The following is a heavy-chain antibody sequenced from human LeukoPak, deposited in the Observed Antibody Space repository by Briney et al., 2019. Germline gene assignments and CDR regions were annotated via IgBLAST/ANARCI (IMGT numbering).Heavy chain of an antibody. CDR2: INHSGST. D-gene: IGHD6-13*01. Sequence: SETLSLTCAVYGGSFSGYYWSWIRQPPGKGLEWIGEINHSGSTNYNPSLKSRVTISVDTSKNQFSLKLSSVTAADTAVYYCARAGYSSRVPKLDYWGQGTLVTVSS. V-gene: IGHV4-34*01. J-gene: IGHJ4*02. CDR3: ARAGYSSRVPKLDY. CDR1: GGSFSGYY.